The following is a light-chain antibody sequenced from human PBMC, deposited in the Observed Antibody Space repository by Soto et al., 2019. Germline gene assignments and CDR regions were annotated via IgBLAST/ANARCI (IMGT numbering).Light chain of an antibody. V-gene: IGKV3-20*01. CDR3: QQFGGSRWT. CDR2: GAS. CDR1: QSVSSNY. J-gene: IGKJ1*01. Sequence: EIVLTQSPGTLSLSPGERATLSCRASQSVSSNYLAWYQQKPGQAPRLLIYGASSRATAIPDRISGSGSGTDFTLSISRLEPEDFAVYYCQQFGGSRWTFGQGTKVDIK.